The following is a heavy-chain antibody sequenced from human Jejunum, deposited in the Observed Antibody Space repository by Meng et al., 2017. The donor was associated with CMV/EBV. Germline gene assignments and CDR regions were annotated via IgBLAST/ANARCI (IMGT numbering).Heavy chain of an antibody. Sequence: FTFTTHWMAWVRQAPGKGLEWVANINQDGHEKYYLDSVQGRFTVSRDNPKNSLYLDMNSLGAEDTAIYYCARISKYSYGVYGMDVWGQGTTVTVSS. CDR1: FTFTTHW. CDR2: INQDGHEK. CDR3: ARISKYSYGVYGMDV. V-gene: IGHV3-7*01. D-gene: IGHD5-18*01. J-gene: IGHJ6*02.